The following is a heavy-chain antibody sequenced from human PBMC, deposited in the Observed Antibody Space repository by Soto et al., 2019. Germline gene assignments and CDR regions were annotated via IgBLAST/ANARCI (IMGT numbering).Heavy chain of an antibody. Sequence: QVQLEQSGAEVKKPGSSVKVSCKASGGIFSDYGISWVRQAPGQGLEWMGGIIPIFGTANYAQKFQGRVTITADESTTTAYMELSSLRSEDTAVYYCARGWDHYDSSGLLTWFDPWGQGTLVTVS. CDR3: ARGWDHYDSSGLLTWFDP. J-gene: IGHJ5*02. CDR1: GGIFSDYG. D-gene: IGHD3-22*01. V-gene: IGHV1-69*01. CDR2: IIPIFGTA.